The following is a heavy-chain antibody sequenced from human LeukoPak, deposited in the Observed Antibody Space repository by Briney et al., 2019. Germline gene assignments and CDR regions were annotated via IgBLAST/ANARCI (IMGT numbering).Heavy chain of an antibody. CDR1: GGSISSSSYY. J-gene: IGHJ3*02. CDR2: MYYSGST. Sequence: SETLSLSCTVSGGSISSSSYYWGWIRQPPGKGLEWIGTMYYSGSTYYNPSLKSRVTISIDTSKNQFSLELSSVTATDTAIYYCARQGGGGRAFDIWGQGTMVTVSS. V-gene: IGHV4-39*01. D-gene: IGHD1-26*01. CDR3: ARQGGGGRAFDI.